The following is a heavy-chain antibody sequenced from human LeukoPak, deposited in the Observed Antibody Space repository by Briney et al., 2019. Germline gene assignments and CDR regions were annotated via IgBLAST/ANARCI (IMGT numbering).Heavy chain of an antibody. CDR1: GFTVSSNY. V-gene: IGHV3-53*04. CDR2: IYSGGST. CDR3: ARGLVTPRE. Sequence: GGSLRLSCAASGFTVSSNYMSWVRQAPGKGLEWVSVIYSGGSTYYSDSVKGRFIISRHNPKNTLYLQVNSLRAEDTAVYYCARGLVTPREWGQGTLVTVSS. D-gene: IGHD4-23*01. J-gene: IGHJ4*02.